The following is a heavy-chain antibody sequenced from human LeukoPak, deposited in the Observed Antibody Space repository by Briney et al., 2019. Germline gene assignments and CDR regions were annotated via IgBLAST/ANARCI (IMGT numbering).Heavy chain of an antibody. J-gene: IGHJ4*02. V-gene: IGHV3-13*01. D-gene: IGHD6-19*01. CDR1: GFTFSSHD. CDR3: ARSKSYSSGWTDFDY. Sequence: GGSLRLSCAASGFTFSSHDMHWVRQPTGKGLEWVSVIGAAGNTYYADSVKGRFTISRENAKNSLYLQMDNLRAGDTAVYYCARSKSYSSGWTDFDYWGQGTLVAVSS. CDR2: IGAAGNT.